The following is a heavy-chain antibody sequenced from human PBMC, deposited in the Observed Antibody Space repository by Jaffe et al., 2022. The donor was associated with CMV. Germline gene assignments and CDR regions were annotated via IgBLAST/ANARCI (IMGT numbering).Heavy chain of an antibody. D-gene: IGHD5-12*01. CDR3: ARTLCATIARRNFDY. CDR1: GFSLSTSGMC. V-gene: IGHV2-70*15. Sequence: QVTLRESGPALVKPTQTLTLTCTFSGFSLSTSGMCVSWIRQPPGKALEWLARIDWDDDKYYSTSLKTRLTISKDTSKNQVVLTMTNMDPVDTATYYCARTLCATIARRNFDYWGQGTLVTVSS. J-gene: IGHJ4*02. CDR2: IDWDDDK.